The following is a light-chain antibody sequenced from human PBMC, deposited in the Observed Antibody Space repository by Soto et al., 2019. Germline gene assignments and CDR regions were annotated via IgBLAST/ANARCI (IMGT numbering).Light chain of an antibody. J-gene: IGLJ1*01. Sequence: QSALTQPRSVSGSPGQSVTISCTGTSSDVGGYNYVSWYQQHPGKAPKLMIYDVSERPSGVPDRFSGSKSGNTASLTISGLQAEDEADYYCYSYAGIYTYVFGPGTKLTVL. CDR1: SSDVGGYNY. CDR3: YSYAGIYTYV. V-gene: IGLV2-11*01. CDR2: DVS.